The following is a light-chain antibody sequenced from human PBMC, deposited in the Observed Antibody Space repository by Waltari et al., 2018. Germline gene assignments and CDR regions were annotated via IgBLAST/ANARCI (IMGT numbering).Light chain of an antibody. CDR3: QHRGHWPPDAT. Sequence: EIVLTQSPATLSLSTVERATLSCRASQSVGSNLAWYQQKPGQTPRLLIYAASNRATGIPARFSGSGSGTDFTLTINSLEPEDFAVYYCQHRGHWPPDATFGPGTKVDIK. V-gene: IGKV3-11*01. CDR1: QSVGSN. CDR2: AAS. J-gene: IGKJ3*01.